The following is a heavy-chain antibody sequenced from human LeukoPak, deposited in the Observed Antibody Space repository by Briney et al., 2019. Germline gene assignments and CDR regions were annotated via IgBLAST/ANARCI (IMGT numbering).Heavy chain of an antibody. V-gene: IGHV1-2*02. CDR3: ARAWRYYDSSGYYYYYMDV. CDR1: GYTFTGYY. Sequence: ASVKVSCKASGYTFTGYYMHWVRQAPGQGLEWMGWINPNSGGTNYAQKFQGRVTMTRDTSISTAYMELSRLRSDDTAVYYCARAWRYYDSSGYYYYYMDVWGKGTTVTVSS. D-gene: IGHD3-22*01. CDR2: INPNSGGT. J-gene: IGHJ6*03.